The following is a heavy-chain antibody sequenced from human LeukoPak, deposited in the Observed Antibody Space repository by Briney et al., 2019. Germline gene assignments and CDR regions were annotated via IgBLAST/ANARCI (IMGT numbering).Heavy chain of an antibody. CDR3: ARVPRGRYCSGGSCSTIDY. J-gene: IGHJ4*02. CDR1: GYTFTGYY. CDR2: INPNSGGT. V-gene: IGHV1-2*02. Sequence: GASVKVSCKASGYTFTGYYMHWVRQAPGQGLEWMGWINPNSGGTNYAQKFQGRVTMTRDTSISTAYMGLSRLRSDDTAVYYRARVPRGRYCSGGSCSTIDYWGQGTLVTVSS. D-gene: IGHD2-15*01.